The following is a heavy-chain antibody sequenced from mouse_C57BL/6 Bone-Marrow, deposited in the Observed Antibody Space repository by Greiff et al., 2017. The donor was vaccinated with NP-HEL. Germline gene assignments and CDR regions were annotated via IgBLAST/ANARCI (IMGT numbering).Heavy chain of an antibody. V-gene: IGHV5-17*01. CDR3: ASHYGSSYAMDY. CDR1: GFTFSDYG. Sequence: EVKVVESGGGLVKPGGSLKLSCAASGFTFSDYGMHWVRQAPEKGLEWVAYISSGSSTIYYADTVKGRFTISRDNAKNTLFLQMNSLRSEDTAMYYCASHYGSSYAMDYWGQGTSVTVSS. CDR2: ISSGSSTI. D-gene: IGHD1-1*01. J-gene: IGHJ4*01.